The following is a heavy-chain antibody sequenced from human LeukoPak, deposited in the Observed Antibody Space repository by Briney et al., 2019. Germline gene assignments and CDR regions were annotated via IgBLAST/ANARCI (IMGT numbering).Heavy chain of an antibody. CDR2: ITVSGGGT. Sequence: GGSLRLSCAASGFTFSSYAMSWVRQAPGKGLEWVSTITVSGGGTYYADSVRGRFTISRDNSKNTLYVQLNSLRVEDTAVYYCAKGCSGGSCYPYWGQGTLVTVSS. J-gene: IGHJ4*02. V-gene: IGHV3-23*01. D-gene: IGHD2-15*01. CDR3: AKGCSGGSCYPY. CDR1: GFTFSSYA.